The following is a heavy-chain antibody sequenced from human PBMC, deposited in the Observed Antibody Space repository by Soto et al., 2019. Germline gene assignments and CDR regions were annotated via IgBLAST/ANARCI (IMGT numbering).Heavy chain of an antibody. CDR1: GGSIGDSDDF. J-gene: IGHJ4*02. V-gene: IGHV4-39*01. D-gene: IGHD1-1*01. Sequence: SETLSLTCSVSGGSIGDSDDFWAWMRQPPGKGLEWVGTISHTGSPRYNPSLKSRVTISVDTSKNQFSLRLPSVTAADTAVFYCASQLESTTYFDYWGRGTLVTVSS. CDR2: ISHTGSP. CDR3: ASQLESTTYFDY.